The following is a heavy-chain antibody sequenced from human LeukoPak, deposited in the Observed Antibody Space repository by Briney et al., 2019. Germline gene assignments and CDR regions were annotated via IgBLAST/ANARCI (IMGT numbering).Heavy chain of an antibody. CDR2: ITASGTAM. CDR3: ASSGSYRFDY. Sequence: GGSLRLSCAASGVTLSSYAMSWVRQAPGKGLEWVSHITASGTAMFYADSVKGRFTISRDNAKNSLYLQMNSLRDEDTAVYYCASSGSYRFDYWGQGTLATVSS. CDR1: GVTLSSYA. D-gene: IGHD1-26*01. J-gene: IGHJ4*02. V-gene: IGHV3-48*02.